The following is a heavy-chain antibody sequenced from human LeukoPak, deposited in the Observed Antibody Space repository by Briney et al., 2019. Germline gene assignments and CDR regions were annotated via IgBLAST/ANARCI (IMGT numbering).Heavy chain of an antibody. Sequence: PGGSLRLSCAASGFTFSSYAMSWVRQAPGKGLEWVSVIYSGGSTYYADSVKGRFTISRDNSKNTLYLQMNSLRAEDTAVYYCARDGFSAYDYWGQGTLVTVSS. V-gene: IGHV3-66*02. CDR3: ARDGFSAYDY. J-gene: IGHJ4*02. CDR2: IYSGGST. CDR1: GFTFSSYA. D-gene: IGHD3-16*01.